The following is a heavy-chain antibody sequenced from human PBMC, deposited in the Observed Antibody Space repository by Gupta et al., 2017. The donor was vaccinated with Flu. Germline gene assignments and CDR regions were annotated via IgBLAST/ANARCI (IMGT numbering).Heavy chain of an antibody. Sequence: EVQLLESGGGLVQPGGSLRLSCAASGFTFSYYAISWVRQAPGKGLEWVSAISGSGGSTYYADSVKGRFTISRDNSKNTLYLQMNSLRAEDTAVYYCAKAQDIVVVVAATNDYWGQGTLVTVSS. CDR1: GFTFSYYA. CDR3: AKAQDIVVVVAATNDY. J-gene: IGHJ4*02. D-gene: IGHD2-15*01. CDR2: ISGSGGST. V-gene: IGHV3-23*01.